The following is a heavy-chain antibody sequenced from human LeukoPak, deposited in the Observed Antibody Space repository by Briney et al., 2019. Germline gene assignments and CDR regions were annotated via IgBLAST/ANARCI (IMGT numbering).Heavy chain of an antibody. V-gene: IGHV6-1*01. CDR3: ARWDHDQAHLDS. CDR1: GDSVSINSVA. CDR2: TFYRSKWYY. Sequence: SQTLSLTCAISGDSVSINSVAWNWIRQSPSSGLEWLGSTFYRSKWYYDYAVSVNSRITINPDTSKNQFSLHLNSVTPEDSAIYYCARWDHDQAHLDSWGQGTLVSVSS. J-gene: IGHJ4*02. D-gene: IGHD1-1*01.